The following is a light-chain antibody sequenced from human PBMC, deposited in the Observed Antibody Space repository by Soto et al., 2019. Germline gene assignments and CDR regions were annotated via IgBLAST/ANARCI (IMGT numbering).Light chain of an antibody. Sequence: EIVLTQSPGTLSLSPGERATLSCRDSQSVSSSYLAWYQQKPGQAPRLLIYGASSRATGIPDRFSGSGSGTDFTLTISRLEPEDFAVYYCQQYGSSPPTFGQGTKV. CDR2: GAS. V-gene: IGKV3-20*01. CDR1: QSVSSSY. J-gene: IGKJ1*01. CDR3: QQYGSSPPT.